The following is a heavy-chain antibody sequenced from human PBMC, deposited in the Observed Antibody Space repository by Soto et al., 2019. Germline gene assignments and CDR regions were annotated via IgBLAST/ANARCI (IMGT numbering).Heavy chain of an antibody. V-gene: IGHV1-69*01. CDR2: IIPIFGTA. Sequence: QVQLVQSGAEVKKPGSSVKVSCKASGGTFSTYAINWVRQAPGEGLEWVGGIIPIFGTANYAQKFQARGTITAYESTSPTYMELSSLRSESTGMYYCTRLVVPEVFLTWFAPWGQGTLVSVSS. CDR3: TRLVVPEVFLTWFAP. CDR1: GGTFSTYA. D-gene: IGHD3-10*01. J-gene: IGHJ5*02.